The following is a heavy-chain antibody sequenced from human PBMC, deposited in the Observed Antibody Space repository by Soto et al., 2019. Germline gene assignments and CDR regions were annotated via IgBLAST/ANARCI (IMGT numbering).Heavy chain of an antibody. Sequence: QVQLVQSGAEVKKPGSSVKVSCKASGGTFTKYTISWVRQAPGQGLEWMGGIIPIFGATNYVQKFRGGVTITADESTSTAYMELSSLTANDTAVYFCARDGDGNSMAYWGQGTLVTVSS. CDR2: IIPIFGAT. CDR1: GGTFTKYT. D-gene: IGHD4-4*01. J-gene: IGHJ4*02. CDR3: ARDGDGNSMAY. V-gene: IGHV1-69*01.